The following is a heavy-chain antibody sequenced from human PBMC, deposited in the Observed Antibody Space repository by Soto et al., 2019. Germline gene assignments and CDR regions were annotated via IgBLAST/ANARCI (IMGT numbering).Heavy chain of an antibody. D-gene: IGHD5-12*01. CDR1: GFTFSSYG. CDR2: ISYDGSNK. Sequence: QVQLVESGGGVVQPGRSLRLSCAASGFTFSSYGMHWVRQAPGKGLEWVAVISYDGSNKYYADSVKGRFTISRDNSKNTLYLQMNSLRAEDTAVYYCAKDGGAGYDVWYYGMDVWGQGTTVTVSS. J-gene: IGHJ6*02. V-gene: IGHV3-30*18. CDR3: AKDGGAGYDVWYYGMDV.